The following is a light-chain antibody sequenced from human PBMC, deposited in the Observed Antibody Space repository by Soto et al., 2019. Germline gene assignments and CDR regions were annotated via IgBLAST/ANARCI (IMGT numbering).Light chain of an antibody. CDR1: SSDVGGYHY. CDR2: DVS. Sequence: QSALTQPRSVSGSPGQSVTISCTGTSSDVGGYHYVSWYQQHPGKAPKLMIYDVSKRPSGVPDRFSGSKSCNTASLTISGLQAEDEADYYCCSYAGSYKGYVFGTGTKLTVL. J-gene: IGLJ1*01. V-gene: IGLV2-11*01. CDR3: CSYAGSYKGYV.